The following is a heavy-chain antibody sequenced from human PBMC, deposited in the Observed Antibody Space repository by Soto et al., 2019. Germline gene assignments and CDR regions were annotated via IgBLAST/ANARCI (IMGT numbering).Heavy chain of an antibody. CDR3: AREVLWSRYFDY. J-gene: IGHJ4*02. Sequence: QVQLVESGGGVVQPGRSLRLSCAASGFIFSNYVMYWVRQAPGKGLEWVAFMSYDGTTKYYADSVKGRFTISRDNSKITLYLQMNSLRPEDTGVYYCAREVLWSRYFDYWGQGTRVTVSS. CDR1: GFIFSNYV. V-gene: IGHV3-30-3*01. CDR2: MSYDGTTK. D-gene: IGHD3-10*01.